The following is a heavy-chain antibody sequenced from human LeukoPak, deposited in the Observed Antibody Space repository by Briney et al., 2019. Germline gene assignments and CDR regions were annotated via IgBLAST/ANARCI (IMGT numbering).Heavy chain of an antibody. CDR1: GFTFSSYS. J-gene: IGHJ4*02. Sequence: GGSLRLSCAASGFTFSSYSMNWVRQAPGKGLEWVSYISSSSSTIYYADSVKGRFTISRDNSKNTLYLQMNSLRAEDTAVHYCAKDMGDFWCALDYWGQGTLVTVSS. D-gene: IGHD3-3*01. V-gene: IGHV3-48*01. CDR3: AKDMGDFWCALDY. CDR2: ISSSSSTI.